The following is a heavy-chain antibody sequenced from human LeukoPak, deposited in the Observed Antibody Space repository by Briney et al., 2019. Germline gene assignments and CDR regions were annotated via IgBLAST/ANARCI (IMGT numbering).Heavy chain of an antibody. V-gene: IGHV4-39*01. D-gene: IGHD6-19*01. J-gene: IGHJ6*02. Sequence: KTSETLSLTCTVSGGSISSSSYYWGWIRQPPGKGREWIGSIYYSGSTYYNPSLKSRVTISVDTSKNQFSLKLSSVTAADTAVYYCGAGTDHYYYYYGMDVWGQGTTVTVSS. CDR2: IYYSGST. CDR1: GGSISSSSYY. CDR3: GAGTDHYYYYYGMDV.